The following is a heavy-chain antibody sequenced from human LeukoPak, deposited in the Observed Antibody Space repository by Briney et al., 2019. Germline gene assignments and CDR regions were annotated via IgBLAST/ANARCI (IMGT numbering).Heavy chain of an antibody. D-gene: IGHD7-27*01. Sequence: GGSLRLSCAASGFAFSDFSMSWVRQAPGKGLEWVANIRGSRSGLGSGNYYAGSVKVRFTISRDDAKSSLYLEMNSLRAEDTAFYYCARDDIWGFDHWGQGALVTVPS. J-gene: IGHJ4*02. V-gene: IGHV3-21*05. CDR3: ARDDIWGFDH. CDR1: GFAFSDFS. CDR2: IRGSRSGLGSGN.